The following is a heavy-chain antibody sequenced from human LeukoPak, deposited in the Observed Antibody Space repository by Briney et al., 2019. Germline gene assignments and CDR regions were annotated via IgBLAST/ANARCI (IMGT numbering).Heavy chain of an antibody. J-gene: IGHJ4*02. CDR3: AKDPYDYVWGSSYFDY. CDR1: GFTFSSYA. Sequence: GGSLRLSCAASGFTFSSYAMSWVRQAPGKGLELVSAISGSGGSTYYADSVKGRFTISRDNSKNTLYLQMNSLRAEDTAVYYCAKDPYDYVWGSSYFDYWGQGALVTVSS. CDR2: ISGSGGST. D-gene: IGHD3-16*01. V-gene: IGHV3-23*01.